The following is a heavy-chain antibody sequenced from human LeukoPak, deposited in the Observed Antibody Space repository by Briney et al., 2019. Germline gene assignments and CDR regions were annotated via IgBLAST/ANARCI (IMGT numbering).Heavy chain of an antibody. CDR2: IYYSGST. V-gene: IGHV4-61*01. J-gene: IGHJ5*02. CDR3: ARADIVVVPAAIIWFNP. CDR1: GGSVSSGSYY. Sequence: SETLSLTCTVSGGSVSSGSYYWSWIRQPPGKGLEWIGYIYYSGSTNYNPSLKSRVTISVDTSKNQFSLKLSSVTAADTVVYYCARADIVVVPAAIIWFNPWGQGTLVTVSS. D-gene: IGHD2-2*01.